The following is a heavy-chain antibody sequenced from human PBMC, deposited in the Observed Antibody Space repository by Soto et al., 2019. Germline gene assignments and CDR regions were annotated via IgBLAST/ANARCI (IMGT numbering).Heavy chain of an antibody. CDR3: GRRGDYGSGYFDP. CDR2: ISYSGNV. Sequence: QLQLRESGPGLVKPSETLSLTCSVSGGSVSNSGSSWAWIRQPPGKGLEWIGNISYSGNVFYSPSLKIRVPISVETSKNHFSLKLPSLSAAHTAVYFCGRRGDYGSGYFDPWGQGTRVTVSS. J-gene: IGHJ5*02. V-gene: IGHV4-39*02. CDR1: GGSVSNSGSS. D-gene: IGHD4-17*01.